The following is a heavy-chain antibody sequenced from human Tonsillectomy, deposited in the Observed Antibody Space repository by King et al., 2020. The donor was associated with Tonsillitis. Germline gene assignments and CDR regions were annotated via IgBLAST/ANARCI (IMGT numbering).Heavy chain of an antibody. CDR1: GGSFSGYY. V-gene: IGHV4-34*01. CDR2: INHSGST. J-gene: IGHJ3*02. CDR3: ASGAVVVITGAFDI. Sequence: VQLQQWGAGLLKPSETLSLTCAVYGGSFSGYYWSWIRQPPGRGRGWMGEINHSGSTNYNPSLKSRGTLSVDTSKNQFSLKLSSVTAADTAVYYCASGAVVVITGAFDIWGQGTMVTVSS. D-gene: IGHD3-22*01.